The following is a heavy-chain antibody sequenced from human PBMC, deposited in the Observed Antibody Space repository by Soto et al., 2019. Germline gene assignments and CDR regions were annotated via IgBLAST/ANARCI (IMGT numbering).Heavy chain of an antibody. J-gene: IGHJ3*01. CDR2: IYYSGST. CDR3: ASAHIGYRGRTSKADGLDV. D-gene: IGHD6-13*01. CDR1: GGSISSYY. Sequence: PSETLSLTCTVSGGSISSYYWSWIRQPPGKGLEWIGYIYYSGSTNYNPSLKSRVTISVDTSKNQFSLKLSSVTAADTAGYYCASAHIGYRGRTSKADGLDVWGQGTMVTVSS. V-gene: IGHV4-59*01.